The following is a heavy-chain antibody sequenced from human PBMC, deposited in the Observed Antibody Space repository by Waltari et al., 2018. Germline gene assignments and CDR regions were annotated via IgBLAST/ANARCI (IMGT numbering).Heavy chain of an antibody. CDR1: GGTFSSYA. Sequence: QVQLVQSGAEVKKPGSSVKVSCKASGGTFSSYAISWVRQAHGQGLEWMGGIIPIFGTANYAQKFQGRVTITADESTSTAYMELSSLRSEDTAVYYCATSSSAMITFGGLYYYGMDVWGQGTTVTVSS. J-gene: IGHJ6*02. CDR2: IIPIFGTA. CDR3: ATSSSAMITFGGLYYYGMDV. D-gene: IGHD3-16*01. V-gene: IGHV1-69*01.